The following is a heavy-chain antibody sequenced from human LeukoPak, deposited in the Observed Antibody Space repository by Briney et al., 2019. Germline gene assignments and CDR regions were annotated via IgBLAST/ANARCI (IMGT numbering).Heavy chain of an antibody. CDR1: GFTFSNTW. CDR3: AKDQQSFDY. V-gene: IGHV3-30*02. D-gene: IGHD6-13*01. CDR2: IRYDGSNK. Sequence: GGSLRLSCAASGFTFSNTWMSWVRQAPGKGLEWVAFIRYDGSNKYYADSVKGRFTISRDNSKNTLYLQMNSLRAEDTAVYYCAKDQQSFDYWGQGTLVTVSS. J-gene: IGHJ4*02.